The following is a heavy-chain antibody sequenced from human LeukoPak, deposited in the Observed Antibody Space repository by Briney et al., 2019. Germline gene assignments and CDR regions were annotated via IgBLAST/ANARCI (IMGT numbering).Heavy chain of an antibody. CDR2: ISPNSGGT. J-gene: IGHJ4*02. CDR1: GYTFTGYY. Sequence: ASVKVSCKASGYTFTGYYMHWVRQAPGQGLEWMGRISPNSGGTNYAQKFQGRVTMTRDTSISTAYMELSRLRSDDTAVYYCARRGYSYGYGMSLWGQGTLVTVSS. V-gene: IGHV1-2*06. CDR3: ARRGYSYGYGMSL. D-gene: IGHD5-18*01.